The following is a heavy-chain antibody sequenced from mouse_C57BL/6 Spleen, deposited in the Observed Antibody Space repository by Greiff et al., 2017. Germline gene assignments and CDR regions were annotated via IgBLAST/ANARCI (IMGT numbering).Heavy chain of an antibody. V-gene: IGHV1-82*01. J-gene: IGHJ1*03. CDR2: IYPGDGDT. CDR1: GYAFSSSW. CDR3: ARSHSENWYFDV. Sequence: VQLQQSGPELVKPGASVKISCKASGYAFSSSWMNWVKQRPGKGLEWIGRIYPGDGDTNYNGKFKGKATLTADKSSSTAYMQLSILTSEDSAVYFCARSHSENWYFDVWGTGTTVTVSS.